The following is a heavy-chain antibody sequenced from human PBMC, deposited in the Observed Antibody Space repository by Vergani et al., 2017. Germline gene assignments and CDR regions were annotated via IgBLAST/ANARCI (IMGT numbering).Heavy chain of an antibody. J-gene: IGHJ5*02. D-gene: IGHD3-10*01. Sequence: QVQLQESGPGLVQPSQTLCLTCSVSGYSITSCYYCGWIRQPPGRGLEWIGSIYDTGSAYYHPSLKSRVTVSVDTSMNQVSLMLNSVTAGDTAVYYCVRTFALWLGETKDGCWFDPWGQGTLVTVTS. CDR2: IYDTGSA. CDR1: GYSITSCYY. V-gene: IGHV4-38-2*01. CDR3: VRTFALWLGETKDGCWFDP.